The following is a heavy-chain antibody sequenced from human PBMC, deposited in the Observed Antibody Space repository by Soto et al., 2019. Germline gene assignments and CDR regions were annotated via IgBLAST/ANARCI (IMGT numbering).Heavy chain of an antibody. CDR3: ARSRYDFWSGYYPKPFAY. Sequence: ASVKVSCKASGYTFTSYGISWVRQAPGQGVEWMGRPSAYNGNTHQAKTPQGRVTMTTDTSTSPAYMEIRSLRTDHTAVYYCARSRYDFWSGYYPKPFAYWGQGTLVTVSS. V-gene: IGHV1-18*01. J-gene: IGHJ4*02. CDR2: PSAYNGNT. CDR1: GYTFTSYG. D-gene: IGHD3-3*01.